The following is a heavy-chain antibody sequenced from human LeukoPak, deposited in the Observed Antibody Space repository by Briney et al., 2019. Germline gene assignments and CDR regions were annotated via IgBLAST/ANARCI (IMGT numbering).Heavy chain of an antibody. CDR2: INWSGGST. CDR1: GFAFAEHG. J-gene: IGHJ4*02. CDR3: ARAPITSPFYFDY. Sequence: GGSLRLSCTASGFAFAEHGMSWVRQVPGTGLEWVSGINWSGGSTGYADPLRGRFTISRDNAKNSLYLQMDSLRAEDTALYYCARAPITSPFYFDYWGQGTLVTVSS. V-gene: IGHV3-20*04. D-gene: IGHD2-2*01.